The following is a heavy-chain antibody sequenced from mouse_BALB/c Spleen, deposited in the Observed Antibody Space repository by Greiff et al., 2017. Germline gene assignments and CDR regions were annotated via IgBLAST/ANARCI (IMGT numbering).Heavy chain of an antibody. Sequence: EVKVEESGGGLVQPGGSMKLSCVASGFTFSNYWMNWVRQSPEKGLEWVAEIRMKSNNYATHYAESVKGRFTISRDDSKSSVYLQMNNLRAEDTGIYYCTRWLLRGAMDYWGQGTSVTVSS. D-gene: IGHD2-3*01. V-gene: IGHV6-6*02. CDR1: GFTFSNYW. J-gene: IGHJ4*01. CDR3: TRWLLRGAMDY. CDR2: IRMKSNNYAT.